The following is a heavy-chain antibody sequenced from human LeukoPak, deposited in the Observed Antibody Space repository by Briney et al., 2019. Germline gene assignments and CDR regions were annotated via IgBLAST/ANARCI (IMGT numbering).Heavy chain of an antibody. CDR3: ARLTELLGTH. J-gene: IGHJ4*02. Sequence: TTSQTLSLTCTVSGGSISSGSYYWSWIRQPAGKGLEWIGRIYTSGSTNYNPSLKSRVTISVDTSKNQFSLKLSSVTAADTAVYYCARLTELLGTHWGQGTLVTVSS. CDR1: GGSISSGSYY. V-gene: IGHV4-61*02. CDR2: IYTSGST. D-gene: IGHD2-15*01.